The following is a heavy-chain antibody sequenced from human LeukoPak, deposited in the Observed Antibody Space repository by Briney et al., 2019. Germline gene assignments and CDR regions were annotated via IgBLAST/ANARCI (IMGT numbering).Heavy chain of an antibody. Sequence: ASVKVSCKASGYTLTSYDINWVRQATGQGLEWMGWMNPNSGNTGYAQKFQGRVTMTRNTSISTAYMELSSLRSEDTAVYYCSRGSDSSGYYSDYYYYMDVWGKGTTVTISS. CDR3: SRGSDSSGYYSDYYYYMDV. CDR1: GYTLTSYD. D-gene: IGHD3-22*01. V-gene: IGHV1-8*01. CDR2: MNPNSGNT. J-gene: IGHJ6*03.